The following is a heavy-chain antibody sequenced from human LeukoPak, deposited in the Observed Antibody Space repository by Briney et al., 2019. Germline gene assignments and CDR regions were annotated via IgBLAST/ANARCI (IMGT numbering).Heavy chain of an antibody. CDR3: ARGYDFWSGFDS. CDR2: ISTSSSTI. J-gene: IGHJ4*02. Sequence: PGGSLRLSCAASGFTFSSYTMSWVRQAPGKGLEWVSCISTSSSTIYYADSVKGRFTISRDNAKNSLYLQLNSLRAEDTAVYYCARGYDFWSGFDSWGQGTLVTVSS. V-gene: IGHV3-48*01. CDR1: GFTFSSYT. D-gene: IGHD3-3*01.